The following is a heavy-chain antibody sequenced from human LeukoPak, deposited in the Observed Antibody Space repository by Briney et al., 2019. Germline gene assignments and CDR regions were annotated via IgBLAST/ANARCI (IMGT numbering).Heavy chain of an antibody. CDR2: INTNTGNP. D-gene: IGHD2-15*01. V-gene: IGHV7-4-1*02. Sequence: ASVKVSCKASGYTFTSYAMNWVRQAPGQGLEWMGWINTNTGNPTYAQGFTGRFVFSLDTSVSTAYLQISSLKAEDTAVYYCARDQCSGGSCYGAAFDIWGQGTMVTVSS. CDR1: GYTFTSYA. J-gene: IGHJ3*02. CDR3: ARDQCSGGSCYGAAFDI.